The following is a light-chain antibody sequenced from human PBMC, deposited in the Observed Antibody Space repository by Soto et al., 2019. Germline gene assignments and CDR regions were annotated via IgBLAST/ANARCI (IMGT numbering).Light chain of an antibody. CDR3: SSYTSSRVVV. J-gene: IGLJ2*01. CDR2: EVS. CDR1: SSDVGGYNY. Sequence: QSALTQPASVSGSPGQSITFSCTGTSSDVGGYNYVSWYQQHPGKAPKLMIYEVSNRPSGVSNRFSGSKSGNTASLTISGLQAEDEADYYCSSYTSSRVVVFGGGTKVTVL. V-gene: IGLV2-14*01.